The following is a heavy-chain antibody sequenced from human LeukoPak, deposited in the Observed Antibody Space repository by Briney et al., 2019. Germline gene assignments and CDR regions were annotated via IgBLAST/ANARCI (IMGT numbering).Heavy chain of an antibody. D-gene: IGHD2-21*02. V-gene: IGHV3-30*04. CDR3: ARVRLLRNFDY. CDR2: ISYDGSNK. CDR1: GFTFSSYA. Sequence: HPGGSLRLSCAASGFTFSSYAMHWVRQAPGKGLEWVAVISYDGSNKYYADSVKGRFTISRDNSKNTLYLQMSSLRAEDTAVYYCARVRLLRNFDYWGQGTLVTVSS. J-gene: IGHJ4*02.